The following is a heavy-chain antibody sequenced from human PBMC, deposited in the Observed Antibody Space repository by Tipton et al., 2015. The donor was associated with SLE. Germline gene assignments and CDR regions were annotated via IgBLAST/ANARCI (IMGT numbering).Heavy chain of an antibody. V-gene: IGHV3-23*01. CDR3: AKEGAWSFDY. CDR2: ISGSGDTV. Sequence: SLRLSCVASGFAFSTYALTWVRQAPGKGLEWGSVISGSGDTVNYADAVKGRFIVSRDNPKNTLYLQINSLNAEDTAVYYCAKEGAWSFDYWGPGTLVTVSS. J-gene: IGHJ4*02. D-gene: IGHD2-15*01. CDR1: GFAFSTYA.